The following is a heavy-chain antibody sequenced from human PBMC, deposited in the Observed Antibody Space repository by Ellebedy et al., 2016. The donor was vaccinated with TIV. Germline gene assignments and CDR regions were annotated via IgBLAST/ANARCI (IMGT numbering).Heavy chain of an antibody. D-gene: IGHD3-16*01. CDR1: GFTFSDYY. CDR3: AREGGAGGRHFDY. Sequence: GESLKISCAASGFTFSDYYMSWIRQAPGKGLEWVSYISSSGSTIYYADSVKGRFTISRDNAKNSLYLQMNSLSAEDTAVYYCAREGGAGGRHFDYWGQGTLVTVSS. CDR2: ISSSGSTI. J-gene: IGHJ4*02. V-gene: IGHV3-11*01.